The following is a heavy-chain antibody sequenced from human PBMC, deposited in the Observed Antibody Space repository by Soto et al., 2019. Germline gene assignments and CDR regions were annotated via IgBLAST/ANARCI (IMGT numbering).Heavy chain of an antibody. V-gene: IGHV1-2*04. CDR1: GYTFTGYY. CDR2: INPNSGGT. Sequence: QVQLVQSGAEVMKPGASVKVSCKASGYTFTGYYMHWVRQAPGQGLEWMGWINPNSGGTNYAQKFQGWVTMTRDTSISTAYMELSRLRSDDTAVYYCARAPYDYDFWSGYYTISGMDVWGQGTTVTVSS. J-gene: IGHJ6*02. D-gene: IGHD3-3*01. CDR3: ARAPYDYDFWSGYYTISGMDV.